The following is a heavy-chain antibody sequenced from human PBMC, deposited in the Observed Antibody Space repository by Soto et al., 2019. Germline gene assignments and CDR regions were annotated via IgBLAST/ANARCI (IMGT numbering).Heavy chain of an antibody. J-gene: IGHJ4*02. V-gene: IGHV3-30*03. D-gene: IGHD3-9*01. Sequence: PGGSLRLSCAASGFTLSSYEMHWVRQAPGKGLEWVAVISNDGSSQYYADSMKGRFTISRDNSKNTLYLQMNSLRAEDTAVYYCAPDKFDYWGQGTLVTVSS. CDR3: APDKFDY. CDR2: ISNDGSSQ. CDR1: GFTLSSYE.